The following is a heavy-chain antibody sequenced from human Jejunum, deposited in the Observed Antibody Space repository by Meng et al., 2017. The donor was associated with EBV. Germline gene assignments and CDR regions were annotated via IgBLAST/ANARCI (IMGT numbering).Heavy chain of an antibody. CDR1: GFPLRSYA. CDR2: ITSDWRGT. J-gene: IGHJ4*01. CDR3: ARRGLNSDLRGLDY. Sequence: QLFEPGGGLVQPGGSLRPSCAHPGFPLRSYAMRWVRQALGNGLVWVSRITSDWRGTAYSDYVKGRFTISRDNAKNILFLQMNSLRAEDTAVYYCARRGLNSDLRGLDYWGHGALVTVSS. V-gene: IGHV3-74*02. D-gene: IGHD3/OR15-3a*01.